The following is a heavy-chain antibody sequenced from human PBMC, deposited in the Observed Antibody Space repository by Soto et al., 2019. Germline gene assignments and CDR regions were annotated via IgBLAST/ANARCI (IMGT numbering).Heavy chain of an antibody. CDR2: IYWDDDK. V-gene: IGHV2-5*02. Sequence: TQACRFWGFSFPEKRMGVGWIRQPPGKALEWLALIYWDDDKRYSPSLKRGLTISKDASKNQVVLTKTNVDAVDTATYYCAHRRSGYFDSWGQGTLVTVSS. CDR3: AHRRSGYFDS. J-gene: IGHJ4*02. CDR1: GFSFPEKRMG.